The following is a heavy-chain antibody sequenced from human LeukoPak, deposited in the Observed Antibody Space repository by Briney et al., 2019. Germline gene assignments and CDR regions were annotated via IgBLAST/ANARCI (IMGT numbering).Heavy chain of an antibody. Sequence: GGSLRLSCAASGFTVSSNYMSWVRQAPGKGLEWVSVIYSGGSTYYADSVKGRFTISRDNAKNSLYLQMNSLRDEDTAVYYCASESYAYAFDIWGQGTMVTVSS. J-gene: IGHJ3*02. CDR1: GFTVSSNY. CDR3: ASESYAYAFDI. V-gene: IGHV3-53*01. CDR2: IYSGGST. D-gene: IGHD3-16*01.